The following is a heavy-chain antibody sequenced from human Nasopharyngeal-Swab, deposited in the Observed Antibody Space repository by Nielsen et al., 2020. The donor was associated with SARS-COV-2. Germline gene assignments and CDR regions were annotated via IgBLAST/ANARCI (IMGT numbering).Heavy chain of an antibody. CDR2: ISSSSSTI. V-gene: IGHV3-48*04. J-gene: IGHJ4*02. CDR3: ARVRRDGYNLHFDY. D-gene: IGHD5-24*01. Sequence: WIRQPPGKGLEWVSYISSSSSTIYYADSVKGRFTISRDNAKNSLCLQMNSLRAEDTAVYYCARVRRDGYNLHFDYWGQGTLVTVSS.